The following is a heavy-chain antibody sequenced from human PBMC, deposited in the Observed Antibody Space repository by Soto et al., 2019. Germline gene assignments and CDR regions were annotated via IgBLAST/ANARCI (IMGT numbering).Heavy chain of an antibody. V-gene: IGHV4-31*03. CDR3: ARDLHMTARFAP. D-gene: IGHD2-21*02. CDR1: GGPISSDNSY. Sequence: KTSETLSLTCSVSGGPISSDNSYWTWIRQRPGQGLECIGYIFHTGNTYYNPSLKSRVTISLDTSNNQFSLKLSSVTAADTAVYFCARDLHMTARFAPWGQGTLVTVSS. J-gene: IGHJ5*02. CDR2: IFHTGNT.